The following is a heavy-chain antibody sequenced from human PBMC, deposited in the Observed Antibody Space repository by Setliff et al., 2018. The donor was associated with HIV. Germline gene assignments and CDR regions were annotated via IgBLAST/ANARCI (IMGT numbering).Heavy chain of an antibody. D-gene: IGHD6-19*01. CDR2: INTHTGNP. CDR1: GYTFINYA. CDR3: ARYASYTSDWREAFDI. J-gene: IGHJ3*02. Sequence: ASVKVSCKASGYTFINYAMNWVRQAPGQGLEWMGWINTHTGNPTYAQGFTGRFVFSLATSVSTTTAYLELRSLRADDTALYYCARYASYTSDWREAFDIWGQGTMVTVSS. V-gene: IGHV7-4-1*02.